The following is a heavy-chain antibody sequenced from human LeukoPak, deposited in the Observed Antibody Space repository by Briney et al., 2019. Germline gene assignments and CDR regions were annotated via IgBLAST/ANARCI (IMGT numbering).Heavy chain of an antibody. Sequence: GGSLRLSCAASGFTFSSYWMSWVRQAPGKGLEWVANIKQDGSEKYYVDSVKGRFAISRDNAKNSLYLQMNSLRAEDTAVYYCVRSKVAIKAYCGGDCSWFDPWGQGTLVTVSS. J-gene: IGHJ5*02. CDR2: IKQDGSEK. V-gene: IGHV3-7*01. CDR3: VRSKVAIKAYCGGDCSWFDP. CDR1: GFTFSSYW. D-gene: IGHD2-21*02.